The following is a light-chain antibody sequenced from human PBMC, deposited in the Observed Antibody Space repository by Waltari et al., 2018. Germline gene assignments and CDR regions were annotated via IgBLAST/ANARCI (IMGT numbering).Light chain of an antibody. CDR2: WAS. J-gene: IGKJ1*01. V-gene: IGKV4-1*01. CDR3: QQSYSSPRT. CDR1: QSLLSSFNSKTY. Sequence: DIVLTQSPDSLAVSLGERATINCKSSQSLLSSFNSKTYIAWYQQKPGQPPKLLINWASARGSGVPERFSGSGSETDFTLTISSLQAEDVAVYYCQQSYSSPRTFGQGTRVQIK.